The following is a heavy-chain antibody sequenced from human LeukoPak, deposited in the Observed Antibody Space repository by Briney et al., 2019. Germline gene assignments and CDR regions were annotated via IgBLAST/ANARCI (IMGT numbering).Heavy chain of an antibody. D-gene: IGHD3-22*01. CDR1: GGTFSSYA. V-gene: IGHV1-69*06. CDR2: IIPIFGTA. J-gene: IGHJ4*02. CDR3: ARMTYYYDSSGYYFDY. Sequence: GSSVKVSCKASGGTFSSYAISWVRQAPGQGLEWMGGIIPIFGTANYAQKFQGRVTITADKSTSTAYMELSSLRSEDTAVYYCARMTYYYDSSGYYFDYWGQGTLVTVSS.